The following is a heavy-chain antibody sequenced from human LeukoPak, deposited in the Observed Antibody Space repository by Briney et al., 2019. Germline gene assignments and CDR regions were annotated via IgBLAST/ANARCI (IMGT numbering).Heavy chain of an antibody. CDR1: GYTFTGYY. CDR2: INPNSGGT. CDR3: ARGRYYYDSSAYYFDY. J-gene: IGHJ4*02. V-gene: IGHV1-2*02. Sequence: GASVKVSCKASGYTFTGYYMHWVRQAPGQGLEWMGWINPNSGGTNYAQKFQGRVTMTRGTSISTAYMELSRLRSDDTAVYYCARGRYYYDSSAYYFDYWGQGTLVTVSS. D-gene: IGHD3-22*01.